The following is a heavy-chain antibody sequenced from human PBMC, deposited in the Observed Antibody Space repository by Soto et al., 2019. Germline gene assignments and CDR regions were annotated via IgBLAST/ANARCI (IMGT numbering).Heavy chain of an antibody. CDR3: ARGSGSYYAY. D-gene: IGHD1-26*01. CDR1: GASVSSGNYY. CDR2: ISYSGST. Sequence: QVQLQESGPGLVKPSETLSLTCTVSGASVSSGNYYWSWIRQPPGKGLECIGYISYSGSTNYNPPLRSRCTMSIDTSKHEFSRKLSSVTAADTAVYYCARGSGSYYAYWGQGTLVTVSS. J-gene: IGHJ4*02. V-gene: IGHV4-61*01.